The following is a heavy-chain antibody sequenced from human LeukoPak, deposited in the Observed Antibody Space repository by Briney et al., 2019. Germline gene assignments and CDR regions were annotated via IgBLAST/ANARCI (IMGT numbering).Heavy chain of an antibody. CDR2: IIPIFGTA. V-gene: IGHV1-69*13. J-gene: IGHJ3*02. CDR1: GGTFSSYA. CDR3: AKVGLGNTAIHI. Sequence: GASVKVSCKASGGTFSSYAISWVRQAPGQGLEWMGGIIPIFGTANYAQKFQGRVTITADESTSTAYMELSSLKSEDTAIYYCAKVGLGNTAIHIWGQGTMVTVSS. D-gene: IGHD5-18*01.